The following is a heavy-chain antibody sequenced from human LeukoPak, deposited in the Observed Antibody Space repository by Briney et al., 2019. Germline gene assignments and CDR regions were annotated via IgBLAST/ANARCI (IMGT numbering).Heavy chain of an antibody. CDR2: ITANGDTT. V-gene: IGHV3-23*01. Sequence: PGGSLRLSCVGSGFIFRSYAVTWVRQAPGKGLDWVSSITANGDTTYYADSVKGRFTISRDNSKNTVYLQMNSLRAEDTAVYYCAKCPYYDFWSGYYLNWFDPWGQGTLVTVSS. J-gene: IGHJ5*02. D-gene: IGHD3-3*01. CDR1: GFIFRSYA. CDR3: AKCPYYDFWSGYYLNWFDP.